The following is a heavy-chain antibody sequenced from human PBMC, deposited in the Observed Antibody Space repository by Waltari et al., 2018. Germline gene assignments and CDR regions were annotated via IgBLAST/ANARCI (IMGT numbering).Heavy chain of an antibody. CDR1: GLNFSSHG. D-gene: IGHD3-10*01. CDR2: ISGSGGST. J-gene: IGHJ2*01. Sequence: EVQLLESGGGLVQPGGSLRLSCSASGLNFSSHGMIWVREAPGKGLEWVSAISGSGGSTYYADSVKGRFTISRDNSKNSLYLQMNSLRAEDTAVYYCARDPPRVYWYFDLWGRGTLVTVSS. V-gene: IGHV3-23*01. CDR3: ARDPPRVYWYFDL.